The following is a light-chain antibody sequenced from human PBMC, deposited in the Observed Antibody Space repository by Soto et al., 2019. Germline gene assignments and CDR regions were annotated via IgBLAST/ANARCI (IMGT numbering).Light chain of an antibody. CDR3: LQYHNLWA. V-gene: IGKV3-15*01. CDR1: QNIYYN. J-gene: IGKJ1*01. CDR2: RAS. Sequence: ILMTQSPATVSVSPGESATLSCRASQNIYYNVAWYQHRPGQAPRLLIYRASTMAPGVPARFSGSGSGTEFTLTSSSLQHEDFTVYSCLQYHNLWAFGQGTKVEI.